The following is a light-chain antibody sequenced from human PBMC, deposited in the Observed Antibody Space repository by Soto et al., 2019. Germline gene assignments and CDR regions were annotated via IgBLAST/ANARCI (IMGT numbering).Light chain of an antibody. V-gene: IGKV3-15*01. J-gene: IGKJ5*01. Sequence: ASQSVPSRIAWYQQKPGQAPSLLIYGASTRATGVPDRFSATGSETDFTLTISGLQSEDSAVYFCQQYNNWPFSFGQGTRLEIK. CDR1: QSVPSR. CDR3: QQYNNWPFS. CDR2: GAS.